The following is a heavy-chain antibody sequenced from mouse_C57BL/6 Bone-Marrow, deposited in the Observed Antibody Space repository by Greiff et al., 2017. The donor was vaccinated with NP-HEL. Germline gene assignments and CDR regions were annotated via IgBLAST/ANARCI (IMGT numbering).Heavy chain of an antibody. J-gene: IGHJ2*01. CDR3: ATGDSN. CDR2: IYPGSGST. CDR1: RHTFACYW. Sequence: PAASVTKSCTASRHTFACYWFTRLHQRPGQGLEWIGDIYPGSGSTNYNEKFKSKATLTVDTSSSTAYMQLSSLTSEDSAASDCATGDSNGGQRTTLPASS. D-gene: IGHD2-5*01. V-gene: IGHV1-55*01.